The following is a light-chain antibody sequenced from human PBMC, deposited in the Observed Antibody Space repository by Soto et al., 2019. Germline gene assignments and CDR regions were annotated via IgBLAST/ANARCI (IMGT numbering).Light chain of an antibody. V-gene: IGKV1-5*01. CDR2: DAS. CDR1: QSISSW. Sequence: DIQMTQSPSTLSASVGDRVTITCRASQSISSWLAWYQQKPGKAPKLLIYDASSLESGVPPRFSGSGSGTEFTLTISSLQPDDFATYYCQQYNSYSPSTFGQGTKVEIK. CDR3: QQYNSYSPST. J-gene: IGKJ1*01.